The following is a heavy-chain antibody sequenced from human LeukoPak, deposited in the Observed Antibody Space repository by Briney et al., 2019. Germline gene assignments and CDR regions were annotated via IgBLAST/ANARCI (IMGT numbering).Heavy chain of an antibody. CDR1: GYTFTSYY. CDR2: INPNSGGT. J-gene: IGHJ4*02. Sequence: ASVKVSCKASGYTFTSYYMHWVRQAPGQGLEWMGWINPNSGGTNYAQKFQGRVTMTRDTSISTAYMELSRLRSDDTAVYYCARDWGRGSGTYDYWGQGTLVTVSS. V-gene: IGHV1-2*02. D-gene: IGHD1-14*01. CDR3: ARDWGRGSGTYDY.